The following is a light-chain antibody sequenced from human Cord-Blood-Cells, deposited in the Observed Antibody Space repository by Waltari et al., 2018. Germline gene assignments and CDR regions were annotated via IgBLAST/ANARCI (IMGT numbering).Light chain of an antibody. CDR2: EVS. V-gene: IGLV2-14*01. Sequence: QSALTQPASVSGSPGQSITISCTGTSSDVGGYNYVSWYQQHPGKAPKLMIYEVSHRPYEVCNRCSGSKDGNTAYLTISGIQAEDEADYYCSSYTSSSTVCGGGTKLTVL. J-gene: IGLJ3*02. CDR1: SSDVGGYNY. CDR3: SSYTSSSTV.